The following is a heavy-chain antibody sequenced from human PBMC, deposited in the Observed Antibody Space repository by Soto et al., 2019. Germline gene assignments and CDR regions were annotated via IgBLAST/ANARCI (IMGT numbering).Heavy chain of an antibody. V-gene: IGHV4-31*03. Sequence: LSLTCTVSGGSISSGGYYWSWIRQHPGKGLEWIGYIYYSGSTYYNPSLKSRVTISVDTSKNQFSLKLSSVTAADTAVYYCVRGIWDYDFWSGSWPARFDPWGQGTLVTSPQ. CDR1: GGSISSGGYY. J-gene: IGHJ5*02. CDR3: VRGIWDYDFWSGSWPARFDP. D-gene: IGHD3-3*01. CDR2: IYYSGST.